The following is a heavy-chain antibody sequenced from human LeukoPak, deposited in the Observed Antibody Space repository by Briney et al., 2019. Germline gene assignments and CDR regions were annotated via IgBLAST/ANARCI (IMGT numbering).Heavy chain of an antibody. V-gene: IGHV4-39*07. CDR2: IYYSWNT. Sequence: SETLSLTCSVSGGSIRSTTYYWGWIRQPPGKGLEWIGSIYYSWNTYYSPSRMSRVTISVDTSTNQFSLNLSSVTAADTAVYYCATAPHFFDTSGSRYYFDYWGQGALVTVSS. CDR1: GGSIRSTTYY. D-gene: IGHD3-22*01. CDR3: ATAPHFFDTSGSRYYFDY. J-gene: IGHJ4*02.